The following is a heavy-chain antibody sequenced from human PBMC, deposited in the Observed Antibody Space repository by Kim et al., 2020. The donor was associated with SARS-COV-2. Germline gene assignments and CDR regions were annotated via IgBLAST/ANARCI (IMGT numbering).Heavy chain of an antibody. J-gene: IGHJ3*02. CDR1: GFTFSSYS. CDR2: IRSSSSTI. CDR3: AREGGGVLWFWRDGAFVI. D-gene: IGHD3-10*01. Sequence: GGSLRLSCAASGFTFSSYSMNWVRQAPGKGLEWVSYIRSSSSTIYYADSVEGRFTISRDNAKNSLYLQMNSLRAEDTAVYYCAREGGGVLWFWRDGAFVIWGRGQRATVS. V-gene: IGHV3-48*04.